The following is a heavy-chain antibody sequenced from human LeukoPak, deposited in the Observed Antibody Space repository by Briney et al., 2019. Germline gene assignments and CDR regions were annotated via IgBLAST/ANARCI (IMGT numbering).Heavy chain of an antibody. CDR2: INHSGST. V-gene: IGHV4-34*01. CDR3: ARKLRQLAPYNWFDP. Sequence: SETLSLTCAVYGGSFSGYYWSWIRQPPGKGLEWIGEINHSGSTNYNPSLKSRVTISVDTSKNQFSLKLSSVTAADTAVYYCARKLRQLAPYNWFDPWGQGTLVTVSS. CDR1: GGSFSGYY. D-gene: IGHD6-13*01. J-gene: IGHJ5*02.